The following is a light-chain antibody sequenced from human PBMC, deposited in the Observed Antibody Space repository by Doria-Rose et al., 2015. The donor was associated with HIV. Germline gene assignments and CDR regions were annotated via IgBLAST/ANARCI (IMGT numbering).Light chain of an antibody. J-gene: IGLJ1*01. V-gene: IGLV1-40*01. CDR1: SSNIGAGFD. CDR3: QSYDSRLSVYV. CDR2: GNT. Sequence: QSVLTQPPSVPGAPGQGVAISCTGSSSNIGAGFDVNWYQQFPGTAPKLLIHGNTNRPSWVPDRFSGSKSGTSASLAISGLRAEDEADYYCQSYDSRLSVYVFGTGTKVTVL.